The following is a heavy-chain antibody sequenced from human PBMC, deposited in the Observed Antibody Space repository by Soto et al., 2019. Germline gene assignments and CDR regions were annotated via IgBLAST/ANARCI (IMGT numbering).Heavy chain of an antibody. CDR2: VFSSVSA. J-gene: IGHJ4*02. D-gene: IGHD2-21*02. V-gene: IGHV4-4*07. Sequence: SETLSLTCIVSGVSVTSYTWSWVRQPANKGLEWIGRVFSSVSATYDPSLKSRVSISMDTAENRISLKLDSVTAADAGVYFCARDGMTTGDTWGPGTLVTVSS. CDR3: ARDGMTTGDT. CDR1: GVSVTSYT.